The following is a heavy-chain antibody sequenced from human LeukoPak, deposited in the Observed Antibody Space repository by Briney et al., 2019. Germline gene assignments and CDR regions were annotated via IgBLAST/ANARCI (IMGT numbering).Heavy chain of an antibody. V-gene: IGHV3-21*01. D-gene: IGHD3-22*01. Sequence: GGSLRLSCAASGFTFSSYSMNWVRQAPGKGLEWVSSISSSSSYIYYADSVKGRFTLSRDNAKNSLYLQMNSLRAEDTAVYYCARGDYYDSSGYLYWGQGTLVTVSS. CDR2: ISSSSSYI. J-gene: IGHJ4*02. CDR3: ARGDYYDSSGYLY. CDR1: GFTFSSYS.